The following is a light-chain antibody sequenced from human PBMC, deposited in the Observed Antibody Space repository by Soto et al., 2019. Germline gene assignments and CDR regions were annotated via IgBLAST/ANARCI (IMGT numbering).Light chain of an antibody. CDR1: SSDVGSYNL. Sequence: QSVLTQPASVSGSPGQSITISCTGTSSDVGSYNLVSWYQQHPGKAPKLMIYEVNKRPSGVSNRFSGSKSGNTASLTISGLQAEDEADYYCCSYAGSYVFGTGTKVPS. J-gene: IGLJ1*01. CDR3: CSYAGSYV. CDR2: EVN. V-gene: IGLV2-23*02.